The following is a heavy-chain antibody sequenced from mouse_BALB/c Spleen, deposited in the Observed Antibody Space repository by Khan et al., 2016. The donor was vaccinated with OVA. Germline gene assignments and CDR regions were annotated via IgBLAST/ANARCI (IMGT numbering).Heavy chain of an antibody. CDR1: GFTFRSFG. J-gene: IGHJ3*01. V-gene: IGHV5-17*02. CDR2: IGSDSSTI. Sequence: EVQLVESGGGLVQPGGSRKLSCTASGFTFRSFGMHWVRQAPEQGLEWVAYIGSDSSTIYYADTVKGRFTISRDTPKNTLLLQLTSLRSEDTAMEDCASSRYWSWFASWGQGTLVTVSA. D-gene: IGHD2-12*01. CDR3: ASSRYWSWFAS.